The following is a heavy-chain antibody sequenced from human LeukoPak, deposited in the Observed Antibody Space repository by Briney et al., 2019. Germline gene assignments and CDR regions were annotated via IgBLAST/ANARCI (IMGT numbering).Heavy chain of an antibody. V-gene: IGHV3-30*18. CDR3: AKATYYYGSGSYYPKTHLGY. Sequence: PGRSLRLSCAASGFTFSSYGMHWVRQAPGKGLEWVAVISYDGSNKYYADSVKGRFTISRDNSKNTLYLQMNSLRAEDTAAYYCAKATYYYGSGSYYPKTHLGYWGQGTLVTVSS. CDR1: GFTFSSYG. CDR2: ISYDGSNK. D-gene: IGHD3-10*01. J-gene: IGHJ4*02.